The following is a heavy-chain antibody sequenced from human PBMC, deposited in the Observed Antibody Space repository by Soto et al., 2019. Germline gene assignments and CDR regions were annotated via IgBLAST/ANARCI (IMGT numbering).Heavy chain of an antibody. J-gene: IGHJ5*02. D-gene: IGHD5-12*01. CDR1: GYTFTSYG. V-gene: IGHV1-18*01. Sequence: QVQLVQSGAEVKKPGASVKVSCKASGYTFTSYGISWVRQAPGQGLEWMGWISAYNGNTNYAQKLQGRVTMTTDTPTSTAYMELRSLRADDTAVYYCARDGVEARDYVDIVATGWFDPWGQGTLVTVSS. CDR2: ISAYNGNT. CDR3: ARDGVEARDYVDIVATGWFDP.